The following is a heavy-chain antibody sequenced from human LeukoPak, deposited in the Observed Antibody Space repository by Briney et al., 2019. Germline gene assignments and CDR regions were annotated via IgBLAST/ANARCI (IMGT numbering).Heavy chain of an antibody. CDR2: IHQYGGEK. D-gene: IGHD3-10*01. CDR1: GFTFRSHW. CDR3: ARVEVALGQES. J-gene: IGHJ5*02. V-gene: IGHV3-7*04. Sequence: GGSLRPSCEASGFTFRSHWMSWVRQAPGKGLEWVANIHQYGGEKYYVDSVRGRFSISRDNAKNSLYLEMNSLRAEDTAVYYCARVEVALGQESWGKGTLVTVSS.